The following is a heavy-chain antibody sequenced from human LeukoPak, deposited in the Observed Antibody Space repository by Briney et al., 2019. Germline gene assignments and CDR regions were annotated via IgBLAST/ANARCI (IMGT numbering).Heavy chain of an antibody. CDR1: GFTFISTT. CDR3: AADPRTTGAYAVRGVIGVF. CDR2: IVVGSGNT. Sequence: TSVKVSCKASGFTFISTTMQWVRQARGQRLEWIGWIVVGSGNTNYARKFQERVTITRDMSTSTAYMELSSLRSEDTAVYYCAADPRTTGAYAVRGVIGVFWGQGTLVTVSS. D-gene: IGHD3-10*01. J-gene: IGHJ4*02. V-gene: IGHV1-58*02.